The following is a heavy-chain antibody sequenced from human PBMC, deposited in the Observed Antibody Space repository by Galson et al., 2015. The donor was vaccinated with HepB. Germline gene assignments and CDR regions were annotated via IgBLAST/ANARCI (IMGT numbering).Heavy chain of an antibody. CDR3: XRDGRVGAYYYYYGMDV. Sequence: SLRLSCAASGFTFSSYWMSWVRQAPGXGLEWVASIKQDGSEKYYVDSVKGQFTISRDNAKNXLYLRMNSLRAEDTAVYYCXRDGRVGAYYYYYGMDVWGQGTTVXVSS. CDR1: GFTFSSYW. D-gene: IGHD1-26*01. CDR2: IKQDGSEK. J-gene: IGHJ6*02. V-gene: IGHV3-7*03.